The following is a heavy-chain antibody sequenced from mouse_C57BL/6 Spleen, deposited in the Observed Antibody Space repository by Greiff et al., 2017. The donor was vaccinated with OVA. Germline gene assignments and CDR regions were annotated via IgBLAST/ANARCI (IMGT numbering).Heavy chain of an antibody. CDR2: ISGGGGNT. V-gene: IGHV5-9*04. CDR1: GFTFSSYT. J-gene: IGHJ3*01. Sequence: EVQVVESGGGLVKPGGSLKLSCAASGFTFSSYTMSWVRQTPEKRLEWVATISGGGGNTYYPDSVKGRFTISRDNAKNTLYLQMSSLRSEDTAMYYCARIRFAYWGQGTLVTVSA. CDR3: ARIRFAY.